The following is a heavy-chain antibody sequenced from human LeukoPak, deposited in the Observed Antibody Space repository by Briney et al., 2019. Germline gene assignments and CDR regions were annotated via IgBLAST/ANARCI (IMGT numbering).Heavy chain of an antibody. V-gene: IGHV4-38-2*01. Sequence: SETLSLTCAVSGDSISSGYYWGWIRQPPGKGLEWIGSIYHSGSTYYNPSLKSRVTISVDTSKNQFSLKLSSVTAADTAVYYCARLPAAPIARWFDPWGQGTLVTVSS. CDR3: ARLPAAPIARWFDP. CDR2: IYHSGST. J-gene: IGHJ5*02. CDR1: GDSISSGYY. D-gene: IGHD2-2*01.